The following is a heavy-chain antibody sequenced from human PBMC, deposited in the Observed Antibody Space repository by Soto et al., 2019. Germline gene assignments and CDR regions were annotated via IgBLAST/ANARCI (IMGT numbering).Heavy chain of an antibody. CDR2: IYYSGSS. V-gene: IGHV4-59*08. D-gene: IGHD1-1*01. J-gene: IGHJ4*02. Sequence: SETLSLTCTVSGGSISGYYWSWIRQPPGKGLEWIAYIYYSGSSNSNPSLKSRVTISVDTSKNQFSLKLSSVTAADTAVYYCARHSNEYRKSLDYWGQGTLVTVS. CDR3: ARHSNEYRKSLDY. CDR1: GGSISGYY.